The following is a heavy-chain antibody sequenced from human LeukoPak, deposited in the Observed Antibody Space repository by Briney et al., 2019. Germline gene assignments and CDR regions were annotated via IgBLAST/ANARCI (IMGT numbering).Heavy chain of an antibody. CDR2: ISDTGATT. CDR1: GFTFSSYA. CDR3: AKDTSIGRYCTNGVCSPFDY. D-gene: IGHD2-8*01. J-gene: IGHJ4*02. V-gene: IGHV3-23*01. Sequence: HPGGSLRLSCAGSGFTFSSYAVSWVRQAPGKGLEWVSAISDTGATTYDADSVKGRFTISRDNSRSTLYLQMNSLRAEDTALYYCAKDTSIGRYCTNGVCSPFDYWGQGTLVTVSS.